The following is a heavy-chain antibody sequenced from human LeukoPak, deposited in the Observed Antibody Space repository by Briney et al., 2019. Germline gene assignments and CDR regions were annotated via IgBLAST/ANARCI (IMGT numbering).Heavy chain of an antibody. Sequence: SETLSLTCAVYGGSVSGYYWSWIRQPPENGLEGVGEISHRGRTHYTPSLQSRVTMSVDTSKNQFALNLNSVTAADTAVYYCARVPLRFLEPFDYWGQGILVTVSS. CDR2: ISHRGRT. CDR3: ARVPLRFLEPFDY. J-gene: IGHJ4*02. CDR1: GGSVSGYY. V-gene: IGHV4-34*01. D-gene: IGHD3-3*01.